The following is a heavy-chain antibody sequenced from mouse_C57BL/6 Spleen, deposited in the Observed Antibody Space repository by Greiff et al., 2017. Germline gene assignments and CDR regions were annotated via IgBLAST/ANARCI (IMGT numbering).Heavy chain of an antibody. J-gene: IGHJ2*01. V-gene: IGHV1-18*01. CDR2: INPNNGGT. CDR1: GYTFTDYN. CDR3: ARSEGY. Sequence: VQLKESGPELVKPGASVKIPCKASGYTFTDYNMDWVKQSHGKSLEWIGEINPNNGGTIYNQKFKGKATLTVDKSSSTASMKPRSLTSEDTAIYYCARSEGYWGQGTTLTVSS.